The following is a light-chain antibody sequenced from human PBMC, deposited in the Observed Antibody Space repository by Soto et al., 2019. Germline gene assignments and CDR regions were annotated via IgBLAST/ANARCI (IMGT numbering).Light chain of an antibody. J-gene: IGKJ1*01. V-gene: IGKV3D-15*01. CDR1: QSVSSD. CDR3: QHYDEWPWT. Sequence: EIVMTQSPATLSVSPGESATLSCRASQSVSSDLAWYQQKPGQAPRLLIYDASNRATGIPARFSGSGSGTDFTLTISSLQSEDFAVYHCQHYDEWPWTFGQGTKVDI. CDR2: DAS.